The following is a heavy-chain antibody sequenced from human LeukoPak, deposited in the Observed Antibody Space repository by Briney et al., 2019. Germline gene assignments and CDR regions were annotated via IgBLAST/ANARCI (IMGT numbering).Heavy chain of an antibody. V-gene: IGHV3-64D*06. Sequence: GGSLRLSCSASGFTFSDYVIHWVRQAPGKGLEYVSNIIINGGRTHYADSVKGRFTISRDKSKSTPYLQMSSLRAEDTAVYYCARVPRDGFGELWFDYWGQGTLVTVSS. J-gene: IGHJ4*02. CDR1: GFTFSDYV. CDR3: ARVPRDGFGELWFDY. D-gene: IGHD3-10*01. CDR2: IIINGGRT.